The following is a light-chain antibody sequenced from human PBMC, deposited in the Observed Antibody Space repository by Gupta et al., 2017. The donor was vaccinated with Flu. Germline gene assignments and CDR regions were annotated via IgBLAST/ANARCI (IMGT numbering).Light chain of an antibody. Sequence: IAYSGSRSNIGINHVSWYLGIPETAPKLHSYNHDKRPSGIPNRLSGSKSGTSATLDMTDLQSGDEADYSCATGDDSLSAVVFGGGTKVAV. CDR1: RSNIGINH. J-gene: IGLJ2*01. V-gene: IGLV1-51*01. CDR3: ATGDDSLSAVV. CDR2: NHD.